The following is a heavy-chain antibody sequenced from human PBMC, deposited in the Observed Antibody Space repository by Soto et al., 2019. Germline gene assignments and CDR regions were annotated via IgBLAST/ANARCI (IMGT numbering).Heavy chain of an antibody. J-gene: IGHJ6*03. CDR3: ASSGYDSYYYYYYMDV. Sequence: SETLSLTCAVYGGSFSGYYWSWIRQPPGKGLEWIGEINHSGSTNYNPSLKSRVTISVDTSKNQFSLKLSSVTAADTAVYYCASSGYDSYYYYYYMDVWGKGTTVTVSS. CDR2: INHSGST. V-gene: IGHV4-34*01. CDR1: GGSFSGYY. D-gene: IGHD5-12*01.